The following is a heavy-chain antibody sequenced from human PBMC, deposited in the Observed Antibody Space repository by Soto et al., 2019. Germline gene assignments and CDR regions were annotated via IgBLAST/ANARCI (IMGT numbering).Heavy chain of an antibody. Sequence: ASVKVSCKASGYTFTIYAMHWVLQSPVQRLEWMGWINAGNGNTKYSQKFQGRVTITRDTSASTAYMELSSLRSEDTAVYYCARDCRRMATITGMGYWGQGTLVTVSS. CDR3: ARDCRRMATITGMGY. CDR1: GYTFTIYA. V-gene: IGHV1-3*01. D-gene: IGHD4-4*01. CDR2: INAGNGNT. J-gene: IGHJ4*02.